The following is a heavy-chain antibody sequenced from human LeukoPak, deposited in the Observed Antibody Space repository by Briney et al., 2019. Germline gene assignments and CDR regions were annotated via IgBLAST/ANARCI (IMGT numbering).Heavy chain of an antibody. D-gene: IGHD6-19*01. CDR3: ARGLKKYSSGYDAYDM. J-gene: IGHJ3*02. CDR2: ISAYNGNT. CDR1: GYNINAYG. V-gene: IGHV1-18*01. Sequence: ASVKVSCKASGYNINAYGYSWVRQAPGQGLEWMGWISAYNGNTNYAQKLQGRVTMTTDTSTNTAYMELRGLRSDDTAVYYCARGLKKYSSGYDAYDMWGQGTMVTVSS.